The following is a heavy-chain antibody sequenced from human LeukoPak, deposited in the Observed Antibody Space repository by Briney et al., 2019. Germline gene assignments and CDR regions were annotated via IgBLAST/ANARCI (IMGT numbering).Heavy chain of an antibody. Sequence: GASVKVSCKAPGYNFTDYVVRQAPGQGLEWMGWINPNSGGTNYAQKFQGRVTMTRDTSISTAYMELSRLRSDDTAVYYCARDPGLTIFGVVSPPDYWGQGTLVTVSS. CDR1: GYNFTDYV. D-gene: IGHD3-3*01. V-gene: IGHV1-2*02. J-gene: IGHJ4*02. CDR3: ARDPGLTIFGVVSPPDY. CDR2: INPNSGGT.